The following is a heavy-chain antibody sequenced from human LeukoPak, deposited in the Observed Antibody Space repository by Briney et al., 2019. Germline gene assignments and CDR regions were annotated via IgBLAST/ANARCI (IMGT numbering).Heavy chain of an antibody. Sequence: GGSLRLSCAASGFTFSSYWMHWVRHAPGKGLVWVSRINSDGSSTRYADSVKGRFTISRDNAKKSLYLQMNSLRAEDTAVYYCARGEEMATMPKWFDPWGQGTQVTVSS. D-gene: IGHD5-24*01. J-gene: IGHJ5*02. CDR1: GFTFSSYW. CDR2: INSDGSST. CDR3: ARGEEMATMPKWFDP. V-gene: IGHV3-74*01.